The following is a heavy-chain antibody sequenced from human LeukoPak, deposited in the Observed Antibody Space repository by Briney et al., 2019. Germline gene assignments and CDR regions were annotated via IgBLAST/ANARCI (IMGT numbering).Heavy chain of an antibody. V-gene: IGHV1-2*02. CDR3: ALIPSGSWSFDY. D-gene: IGHD6-13*01. CDR2: INPNSGGT. CDR1: GYTFSAYY. J-gene: IGHJ4*02. Sequence: GASVKVSCKASGYTFSAYYMHWVRQAPGQGLEWMGWINPNSGGTNYAQKFQGRVTMTRDTSISTAYMELSRLRSGDTAVYFCALIPSGSWSFDYWGQGTLVTVSS.